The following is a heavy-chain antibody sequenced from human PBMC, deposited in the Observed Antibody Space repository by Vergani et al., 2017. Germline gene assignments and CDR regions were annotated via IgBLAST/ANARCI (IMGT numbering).Heavy chain of an antibody. CDR1: GFTSAGYA. V-gene: IGHV3-9*02. Sequence: EVQLEESGGGLVLPGRSLRLSCVASGFTSAGYALHWVRQAPGKGLAWVSGSSWNSNSIGYADYVKGRFTISRDNAKNSLYLQMNSLRAEDTALFYCAKDVGTSSGGVRFDPWGQGTLVTVSS. CDR3: AKDVGTSSGGVRFDP. CDR2: SSWNSNSI. D-gene: IGHD6-6*01. J-gene: IGHJ5*02.